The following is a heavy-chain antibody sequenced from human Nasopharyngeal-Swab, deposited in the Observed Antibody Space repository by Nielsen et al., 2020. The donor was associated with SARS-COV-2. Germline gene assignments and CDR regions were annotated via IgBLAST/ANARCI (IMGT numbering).Heavy chain of an antibody. CDR3: ARDTPSGWWGGVSDAFDI. D-gene: IGHD6-19*01. Sequence: GESLKISCAASGFTFSSYGMHWVRQAPGKGLEWVAVIWYDGSNKYYADSVKGRFTISRDNSKNTLCLQMNSLRAEDTAVYYCARDTPSGWWGGVSDAFDIWGQGTMVTVSS. J-gene: IGHJ3*02. V-gene: IGHV3-33*01. CDR2: IWYDGSNK. CDR1: GFTFSSYG.